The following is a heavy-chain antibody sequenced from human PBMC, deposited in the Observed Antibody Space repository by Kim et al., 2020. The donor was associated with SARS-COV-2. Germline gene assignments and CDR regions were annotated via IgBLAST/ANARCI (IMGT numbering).Heavy chain of an antibody. CDR3: ARGVGGFLPFDI. Sequence: GGSLRLSCAASGFTLNSYSMNWVRQTPGKGLEWVSVFGDGSGATYYADSVKGRFTISRDTSKNTLYLQMNSLRAEDTAVYYCARGVGGFLPFDIWGQGT. D-gene: IGHD6-19*01. CDR2: FGDGSGAT. J-gene: IGHJ3*02. CDR1: GFTLNSYS. V-gene: IGHV3-23*01.